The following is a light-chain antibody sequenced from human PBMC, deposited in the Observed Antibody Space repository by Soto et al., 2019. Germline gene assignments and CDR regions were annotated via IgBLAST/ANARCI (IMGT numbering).Light chain of an antibody. J-gene: IGLJ1*01. V-gene: IGLV2-14*01. CDR1: SSDVGGYNY. Sequence: QSALTQPASVSGSPGQSITISCTGTSSDVGGYNYVSWYQQHPGKVPKLMIYEDSNRPSGVSYRFSGSKSGNTASLTISGLQAEDEADYYCSSHTSTNTRVFGTGTKVTVL. CDR2: EDS. CDR3: SSHTSTNTRV.